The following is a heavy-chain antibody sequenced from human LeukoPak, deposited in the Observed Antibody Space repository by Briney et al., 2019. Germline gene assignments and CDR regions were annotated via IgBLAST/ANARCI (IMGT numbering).Heavy chain of an antibody. CDR2: ISGSGGST. CDR3: AKDPNGSGHYYFDY. CDR1: GFTFSNYA. Sequence: GGSLRLSCAASGFTFSNYAMNWVRQAPGKGLEWVSAISGSGGSTYYADSVKGRFTISRDNSKNTLYLQMNSLRAEDSAVYYCAKDPNGSGHYYFDYWGQGTLVTVYS. J-gene: IGHJ4*02. V-gene: IGHV3-23*01. D-gene: IGHD6-19*01.